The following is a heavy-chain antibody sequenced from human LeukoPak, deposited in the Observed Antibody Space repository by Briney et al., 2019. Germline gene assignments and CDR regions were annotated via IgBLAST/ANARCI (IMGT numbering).Heavy chain of an antibody. CDR1: GGSFSGYY. V-gene: IGHV4-34*01. Sequence: SETLSLTCAVYGGSFSGYYWTWIRQPPGKGLEWIGEINHSGSTNYNPSLKSRVTISVDTSKNQFSLKLSSVTAADTAVYHCARDHGYNSPYYFDYWGQGTLVTVSS. CDR2: INHSGST. CDR3: ARDHGYNSPYYFDY. J-gene: IGHJ4*02. D-gene: IGHD5-24*01.